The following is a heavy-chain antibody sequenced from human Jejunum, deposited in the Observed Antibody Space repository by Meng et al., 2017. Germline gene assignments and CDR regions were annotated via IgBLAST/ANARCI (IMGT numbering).Heavy chain of an antibody. J-gene: IGHJ4*02. CDR2: ISHSGSN. Sequence: GQLQQWAAGLLKPLGTLSRDWAVSGGSLNDCYWNWIRQPPGKGLEWIGEISHSGSNNYNPSLKSRVTISVDRSQNQLSLKLTSVSGTDTAVYFCARALGAYGDSGFAYWGQGALVTVSS. V-gene: IGHV4-34*01. D-gene: IGHD4-17*01. CDR1: GGSLNDCY. CDR3: ARALGAYGDSGFAY.